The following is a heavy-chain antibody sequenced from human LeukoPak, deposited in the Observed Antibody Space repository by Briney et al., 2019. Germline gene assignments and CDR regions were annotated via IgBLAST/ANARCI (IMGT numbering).Heavy chain of an antibody. V-gene: IGHV3-33*01. CDR2: IWYDGSNQ. Sequence: GGSLRLSCTASGFTFSNYGMHWVRQAPNKGLEWVAIIWYDGSNQYYADSVKGRFTVSRDSSKNTLYLQMTSLRADDTAVYYCTRDDKSGYNDYWGQGTLVTVSS. D-gene: IGHD3-22*01. J-gene: IGHJ4*02. CDR3: TRDDKSGYNDY. CDR1: GFTFSNYG.